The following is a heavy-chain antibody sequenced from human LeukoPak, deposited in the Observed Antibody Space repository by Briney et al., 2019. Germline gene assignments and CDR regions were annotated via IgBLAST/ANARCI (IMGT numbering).Heavy chain of an antibody. CDR1: GGTFSSYA. J-gene: IGHJ4*02. CDR3: ARGATVTTVDY. D-gene: IGHD4-17*01. Sequence: ASVTVSCKASGGTFSSYAISWVRQAPGQGLEGMGGNIPIFGTANYAQKFQGRVTITADKSTSTAYMELSSLRSEDTAVYYCARGATVTTVDYWGQGTLVTVSS. V-gene: IGHV1-69*06. CDR2: NIPIFGTA.